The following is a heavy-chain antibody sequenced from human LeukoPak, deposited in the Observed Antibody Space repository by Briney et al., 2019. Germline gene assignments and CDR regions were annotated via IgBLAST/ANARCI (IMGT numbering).Heavy chain of an antibody. Sequence: PSETLSLTCTVSGGSISGYYVNWVRQPPGNGLEWIGYMSTSGNTNYNPSLKSRVTSSADTSRNKFSLRLCSVTSADTAVYYCARRGGREQLIPYSLDYWGQGTLVTVSS. CDR2: MSTSGNT. J-gene: IGHJ4*02. V-gene: IGHV4-4*09. CDR3: ARRGGREQLIPYSLDY. D-gene: IGHD6-13*01. CDR1: GGSISGYY.